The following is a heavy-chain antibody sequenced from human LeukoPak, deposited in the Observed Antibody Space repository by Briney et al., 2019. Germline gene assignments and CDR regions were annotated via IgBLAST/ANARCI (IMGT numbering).Heavy chain of an antibody. CDR1: GFTFSSYA. CDR3: ARVVVPAAMPYYYYYYGMDV. J-gene: IGHJ6*02. Sequence: GGSLRLSCAASGFTFSSYAMSWVRQAPGKGLEWVSAISGSGGSTYYADSVKGRFTISRDNAKNTLYLQMNSLRAEDTAVYYCARVVVPAAMPYYYYYYGMDVWGQGTTVTVSS. V-gene: IGHV3-23*01. CDR2: ISGSGGST. D-gene: IGHD2-2*01.